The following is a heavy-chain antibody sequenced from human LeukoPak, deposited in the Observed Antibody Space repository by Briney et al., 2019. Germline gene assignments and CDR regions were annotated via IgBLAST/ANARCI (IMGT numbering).Heavy chain of an antibody. CDR2: IIPIFGTA. J-gene: IGHJ5*02. CDR3: ARVWSGYSLGSWFDP. D-gene: IGHD3-3*01. V-gene: IGHV1-69*05. Sequence: SVKVSCKASVCTFSSYAISWVRQAPGQGLEWMGRIIPIFGTANYAQKCQGRVTISTDESTSTAYMELSSLRSEDTAVYYCARVWSGYSLGSWFDPWGQGTLVTVSS. CDR1: VCTFSSYA.